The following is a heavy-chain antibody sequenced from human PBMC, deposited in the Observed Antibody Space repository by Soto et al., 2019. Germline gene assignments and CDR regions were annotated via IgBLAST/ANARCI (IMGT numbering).Heavy chain of an antibody. CDR3: ARDGIAARLFY. CDR1: GFTFSSYA. V-gene: IGHV3-30-3*01. CDR2: ISYDGSNK. J-gene: IGHJ4*02. Sequence: QVQLVESGGGVVQPGRSLRLSCAASGFTFSSYAMHWVRQAPGKGLEWGAVISYDGSNKYYADSVKGRFTISRDNSKNTLYLQMNSLRAEDTAVYYCARDGIAARLFYWGQGTLVTVSS. D-gene: IGHD6-6*01.